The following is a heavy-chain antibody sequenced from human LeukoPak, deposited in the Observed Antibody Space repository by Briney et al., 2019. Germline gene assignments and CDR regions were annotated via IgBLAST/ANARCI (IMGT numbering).Heavy chain of an antibody. V-gene: IGHV1-18*01. CDR3: ARAGGVKTRRYYFDY. CDR1: GYTFTSCG. D-gene: IGHD3-16*01. J-gene: IGHJ4*02. Sequence: ASVTVSCKASGYTFTSCGISWVRQAPGQGLEWMGWISAYNGNTNYAQKFQGRVTITADKSTSTAYMELSRVRSEDTAVYYCARAGGVKTRRYYFDYWGQGTLVTVSS. CDR2: ISAYNGNT.